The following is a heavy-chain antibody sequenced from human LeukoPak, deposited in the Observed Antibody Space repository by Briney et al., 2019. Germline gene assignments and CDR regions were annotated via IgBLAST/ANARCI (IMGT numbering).Heavy chain of an antibody. CDR1: GRSISSYY. D-gene: IGHD3-22*01. Sequence: SETLSLTCTVSGRSISSYYWSWLRQPAGKGLEWVGRIYTSGSPNYNPSLKSRVTMSVDTSKNQLSQKLTSVDPAPPALFSCVRDPISGYTFTWYSDLGGRGSLVTVS. V-gene: IGHV4-4*07. CDR2: IYTSGSP. J-gene: IGHJ2*01. CDR3: VRDPISGYTFTWYSDL.